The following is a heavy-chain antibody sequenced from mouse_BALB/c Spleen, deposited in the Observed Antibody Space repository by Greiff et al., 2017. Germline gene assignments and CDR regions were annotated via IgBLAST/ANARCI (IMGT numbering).Heavy chain of an antibody. D-gene: IGHD2-10*01. CDR2: ISSGSSTI. Sequence: EVQRVESGGGLVQPGGSRKLSCAASGFTFSSFGMHWVRQAPEKGLEWVAYISSGSSTIYYADTVKGRFTISRDNPKNTLFLQMTSLRSEDTAMYYCATGLLWSLYYAMDYWGQGTSVTVSS. J-gene: IGHJ4*01. V-gene: IGHV5-17*02. CDR1: GFTFSSFG. CDR3: ATGLLWSLYYAMDY.